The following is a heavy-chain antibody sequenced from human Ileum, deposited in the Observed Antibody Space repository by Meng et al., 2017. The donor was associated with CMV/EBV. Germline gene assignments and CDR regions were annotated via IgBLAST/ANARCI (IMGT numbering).Heavy chain of an antibody. Sequence: EVELLELGGVLGNPGGSLRLSCASSGCTFTNYVMSWVRQAPGKGLEWVSSISNSGGSTYYADSVKGRFTISRDNSKNTLYLQMNSLRAEDTAVYYCAKEEYCSSFSCYPIDYWGQGTLVTVSS. CDR3: AKEEYCSSFSCYPIDY. CDR2: ISNSGGST. D-gene: IGHD2-2*01. V-gene: IGHV3-23*01. CDR1: GCTFTNYV. J-gene: IGHJ4*03.